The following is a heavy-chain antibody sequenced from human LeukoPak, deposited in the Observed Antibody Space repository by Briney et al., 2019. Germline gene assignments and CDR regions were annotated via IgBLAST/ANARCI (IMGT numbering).Heavy chain of an antibody. CDR1: GYTFTSYY. Sequence: ASVKVSCKASGYTFTSYYMHWVRQAPGQGLEWMGIINPSGGSTSYTQKFQGRVTMTRDTSTSTVYMELSSLRAEDTAVYYCARDRVAVGARNPWADYYYGMDVWGQGTTVTVSS. CDR2: INPSGGST. CDR3: ARDRVAVGARNPWADYYYGMDV. J-gene: IGHJ6*02. D-gene: IGHD1-26*01. V-gene: IGHV1-46*01.